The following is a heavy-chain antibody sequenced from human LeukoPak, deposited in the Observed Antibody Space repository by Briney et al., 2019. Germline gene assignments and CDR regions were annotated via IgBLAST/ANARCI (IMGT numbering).Heavy chain of an antibody. CDR3: ARVLYIRY. CDR2: ISWNSGSI. V-gene: IGHV3-9*01. CDR1: GFTFDDYA. Sequence: GGSLRLSCAASGFTFDDYAMHWVRQAPGKGLEWVSGISWNSGSIGYADSVKGRFTISRDNAKNSLYLQMNSLRAEDTAVYYCARVLYIRYWGQGTLVTVSS. J-gene: IGHJ4*02.